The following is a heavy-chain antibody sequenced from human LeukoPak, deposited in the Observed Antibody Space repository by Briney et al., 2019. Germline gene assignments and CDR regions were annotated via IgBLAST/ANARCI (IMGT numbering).Heavy chain of an antibody. J-gene: IGHJ4*02. V-gene: IGHV3-30*18. CDR1: GFTFSSYD. Sequence: GGSLRLSCAASGFTFSSYDIHWVRQAPGKGLEWVAVISYDGSNKFCADSVKGRFTISRDNSKNTLSLQMNSLRAEDTAVYYCANLPSYWGQGTLVTVSS. CDR3: ANLPSY. CDR2: ISYDGSNK. D-gene: IGHD2-2*01.